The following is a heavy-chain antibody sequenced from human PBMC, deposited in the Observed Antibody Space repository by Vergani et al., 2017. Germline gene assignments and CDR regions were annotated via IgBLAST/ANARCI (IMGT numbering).Heavy chain of an antibody. CDR2: IYHSGST. Sequence: QVQLQESGPGLVKPQGTLSLTCAVSGDSISNSHWWTWVRQPPGKGLEWIGEIYHSGSTKYNPSLKSRVTISLDKSKNEFSLKLNSVTAADTAVYYCGRVADFYGLGSRLLDLWGQGTLVTVSS. CDR1: GDSISNSHW. D-gene: IGHD3-10*01. V-gene: IGHV4-4*03. J-gene: IGHJ5*02. CDR3: GRVADFYGLGSRLLDL.